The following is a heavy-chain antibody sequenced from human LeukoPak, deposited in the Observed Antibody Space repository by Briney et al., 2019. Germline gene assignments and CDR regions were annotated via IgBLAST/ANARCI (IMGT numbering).Heavy chain of an antibody. Sequence: SETLSLTCTVSGGSVSSDYWSWIRRPPGKGLEWIGYIYHTGNSYYNPSLKSRATISLDTSKNQFSLKLTSVTAADTAVYFCARHPFSSPFDYWGQGTLVTVSS. CDR1: GGSVSSDY. CDR3: ARHPFSSPFDY. V-gene: IGHV4-59*08. J-gene: IGHJ4*02. CDR2: IYHTGNS. D-gene: IGHD2/OR15-2a*01.